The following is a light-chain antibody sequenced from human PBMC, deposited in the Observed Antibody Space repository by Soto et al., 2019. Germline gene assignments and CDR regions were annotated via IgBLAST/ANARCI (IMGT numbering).Light chain of an antibody. J-gene: IGKJ5*01. Sequence: EIVLTQSPATLSLSPRERATLSCRASQSVSSYLAWYQQKPGQPPRLLIYDASNRATGIPARFSCSESGTDFTVTISSLEPEDFAVYYCQQRSNWAPITFGEGTLLEIK. CDR3: QQRSNWAPIT. V-gene: IGKV3-11*01. CDR2: DAS. CDR1: QSVSSY.